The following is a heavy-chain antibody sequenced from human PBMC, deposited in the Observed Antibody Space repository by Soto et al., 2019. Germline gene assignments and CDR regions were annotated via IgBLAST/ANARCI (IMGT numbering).Heavy chain of an antibody. CDR3: ARERSSGLLNWFDP. D-gene: IGHD6-19*01. CDR2: ISYDGSNK. V-gene: IGHV3-30-3*01. Sequence: QVQLVESGGGVVQPGRSLRLSCAASGFTFSSYAMHWVRQAPGKGLEWVAVISYDGSNKYYADSVKGRFTISRDNSKNKLYLQMNSLRAEDTAVYDCARERSSGLLNWFDPWGQGTLVTVSS. J-gene: IGHJ5*02. CDR1: GFTFSSYA.